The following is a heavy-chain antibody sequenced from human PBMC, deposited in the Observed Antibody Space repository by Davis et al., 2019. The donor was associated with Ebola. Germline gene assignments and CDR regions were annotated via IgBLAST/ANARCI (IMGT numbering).Heavy chain of an antibody. Sequence: SETLSLTCTVSGGSIYSSSYYWGWIRQPPGKGLEWIGSVSYSGLTYYNPSLKSRVTVSVDTPKNQLSLRLNSVTAADTAVYYCARGGYSYGSIDYWGQGTLVTVSS. CDR3: ARGGYSYGSIDY. V-gene: IGHV4-39*01. CDR1: GGSIYSSSYY. D-gene: IGHD5-18*01. J-gene: IGHJ4*02. CDR2: VSYSGLT.